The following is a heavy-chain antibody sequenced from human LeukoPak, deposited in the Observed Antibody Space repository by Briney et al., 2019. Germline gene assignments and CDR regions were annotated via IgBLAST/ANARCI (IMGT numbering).Heavy chain of an antibody. D-gene: IGHD3-22*01. Sequence: SSETLSLTCTVSGGSISSGDYYWGWIRQPPGRGLEWIVYIYYSGSTYYNPSLKSRVTISVDTSKNQFSLKLSSVTAADTAVYYCARGPGPMIVVVGFDPWGQGTLVTVSS. CDR1: GGSISSGDYY. CDR3: ARGPGPMIVVVGFDP. J-gene: IGHJ5*02. V-gene: IGHV4-30-4*01. CDR2: IYYSGST.